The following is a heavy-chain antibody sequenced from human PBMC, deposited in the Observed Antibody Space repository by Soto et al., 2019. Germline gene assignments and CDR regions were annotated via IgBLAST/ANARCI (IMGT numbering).Heavy chain of an antibody. Sequence: PGGSLRLSCAGSGFTFSNFAMGWVRQAPGRGLEWVSSASGGGSASFSADSVRGRFSVSRDNSKNTLFLQMNTLRVEDTAVYYCVKTRHAAVGTDFFDLWGQGTQVTVSS. V-gene: IGHV3-23*01. CDR1: GFTFSNFA. J-gene: IGHJ4*02. CDR3: VKTRHAAVGTDFFDL. CDR2: ASGGGSAS. D-gene: IGHD6-13*01.